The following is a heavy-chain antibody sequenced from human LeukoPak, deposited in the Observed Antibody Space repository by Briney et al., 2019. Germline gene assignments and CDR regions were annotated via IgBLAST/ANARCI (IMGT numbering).Heavy chain of an antibody. CDR2: ISTSGGTI. CDR1: GFTFSDYF. Sequence: GGSLRLSCAASGFTFSDYFMSWIRQAPGKGLEWVSYISTSGGTIYYADSVKGRFTISRDNAKNSLYLQMNSLRAEDTALYFCAKGIRQIDYWGQGTLVTVSS. CDR3: AKGIRQIDY. J-gene: IGHJ4*02. V-gene: IGHV3-11*01. D-gene: IGHD2-15*01.